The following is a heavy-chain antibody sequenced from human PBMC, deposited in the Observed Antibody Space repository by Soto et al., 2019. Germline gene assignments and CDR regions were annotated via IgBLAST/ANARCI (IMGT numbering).Heavy chain of an antibody. CDR1: GGPFSSYA. D-gene: IGHD3-10*01. CDR2: IILIFGTA. J-gene: IGHJ6*02. Sequence: SSVKVSCKASGGPFSSYAISWVRQAPGQGLEWMGGIILIFGTANYAQKFQGRVTITADKSTSTAYMELSSLRSEDTAVYYCAHSLIKLLPHYYVMHFWGQVTTVPVSS. CDR3: AHSLIKLLPHYYVMHF. V-gene: IGHV1-69*06.